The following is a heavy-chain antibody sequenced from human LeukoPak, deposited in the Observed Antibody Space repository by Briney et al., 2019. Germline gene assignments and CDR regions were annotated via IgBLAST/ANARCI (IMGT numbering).Heavy chain of an antibody. J-gene: IGHJ4*02. CDR1: GYTFTGYY. Sequence: GASVKVSCKASGYTFTGYYMHWVRQAPGQGLEWMGWINPNSGGTNYAQKFQGRVTMTRDTSISTAYMELSRLRSDDTAVYYCARGSNALTSPLYFDYWGQGTLVTGSS. V-gene: IGHV1-2*02. D-gene: IGHD4/OR15-4a*01. CDR2: INPNSGGT. CDR3: ARGSNALTSPLYFDY.